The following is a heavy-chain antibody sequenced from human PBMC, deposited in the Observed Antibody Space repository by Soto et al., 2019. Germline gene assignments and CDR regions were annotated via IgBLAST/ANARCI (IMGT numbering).Heavy chain of an antibody. D-gene: IGHD4-17*01. CDR3: ARTDYGDFGGWIDP. Sequence: QITLKESGPTLVKPTQTLTLTCTFSGFSFSTSGVGVGWVRQPPGKALQWLAVIYWDENQRYSPSLRSRLTITKDTSRNQVVLTMTNMDPVDTGTYYCARTDYGDFGGWIDPWGQGILVTVSS. CDR1: GFSFSTSGVG. CDR2: IYWDENQ. V-gene: IGHV2-5*02. J-gene: IGHJ5*02.